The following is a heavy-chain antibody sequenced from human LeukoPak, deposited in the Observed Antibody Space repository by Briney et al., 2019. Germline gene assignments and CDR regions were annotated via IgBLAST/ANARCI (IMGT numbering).Heavy chain of an antibody. CDR1: GFTFSDYY. CDR3: ARSNRGVIQLPDY. D-gene: IGHD5-18*01. J-gene: IGHJ4*02. Sequence: GGSLRPSSAASGFTFSDYYMSWIRQAPGKGLEWVSYISSTSSYTNYADSAKGRFTISRDNAKNSLYLQMNSLRAEDTAVYYCARSNRGVIQLPDYWGQGTLVTVSS. CDR2: ISSTSSYT. V-gene: IGHV3-11*03.